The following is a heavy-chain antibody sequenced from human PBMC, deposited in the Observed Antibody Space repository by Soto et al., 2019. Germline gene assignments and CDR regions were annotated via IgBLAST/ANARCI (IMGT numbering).Heavy chain of an antibody. J-gene: IGHJ4*02. CDR3: ATGSKRGYSYGLDY. CDR1: GGSISSGGYS. V-gene: IGHV4-30-2*01. CDR2: IYHSGST. Sequence: QLQLQESGSGLVKPSQTLSLTCAVSGGSISSGGYSWSWIRQPPGKGLEWIGYIYHSGSTYYNPSLKSRVTISVDRSKNQFSLKLSSVSAADTAVYYCATGSKRGYSYGLDYWGQGTLVTVSS. D-gene: IGHD5-18*01.